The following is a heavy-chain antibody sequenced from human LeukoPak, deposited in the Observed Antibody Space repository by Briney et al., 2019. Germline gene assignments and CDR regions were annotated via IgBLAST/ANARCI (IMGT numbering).Heavy chain of an antibody. CDR1: GGSISSSSYY. D-gene: IGHD3-10*01. Sequence: PSETLSLTCTVSGGSISSSSYYWGWIRQPPGKGLEWIGSIYYSGSTYYNPSLKSRVTISVDTSKNQFSLKLSSVTAADTAVYYCAIQRGALVDYWGQGTLVTVSS. CDR3: AIQRGALVDY. V-gene: IGHV4-39*01. CDR2: IYYSGST. J-gene: IGHJ4*02.